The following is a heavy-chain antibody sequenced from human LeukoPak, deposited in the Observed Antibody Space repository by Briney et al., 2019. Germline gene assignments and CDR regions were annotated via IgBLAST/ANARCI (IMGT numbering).Heavy chain of an antibody. D-gene: IGHD5-24*01. CDR2: IYHSGST. Sequence: PSETLSLTCAVSGYSISSGYYWGWIRQPPGKGLEWIGSIYHSGSTYYNPSLKSRVTISVDTSKNQFSLKLSSVTAGDTAVYYCARQRPPFDPWGQGTLVTVSS. CDR3: ARQRPPFDP. J-gene: IGHJ5*02. V-gene: IGHV4-38-2*01. CDR1: GYSISSGYY.